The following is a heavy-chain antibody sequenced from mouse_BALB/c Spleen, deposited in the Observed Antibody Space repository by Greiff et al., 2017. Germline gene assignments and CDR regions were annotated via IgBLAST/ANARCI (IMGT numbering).Heavy chain of an antibody. V-gene: IGHV1-15*01. CDR3: TREGNYGSWFAY. J-gene: IGHJ3*01. D-gene: IGHD2-1*01. Sequence: VKLQESGAELVRPGASVTLSCKASGYTFTDYEMHWVKQTPVHGLEWIGAIDPETGGTAYNQKFKGKATLTADKSSSTAYMELRSLTSEDSAVYYCTREGNYGSWFAYWGQGTLVTVSA. CDR2: IDPETGGT. CDR1: GYTFTDYE.